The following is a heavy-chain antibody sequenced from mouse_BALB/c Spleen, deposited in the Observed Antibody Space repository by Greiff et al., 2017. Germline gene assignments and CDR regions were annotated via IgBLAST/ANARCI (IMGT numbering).Heavy chain of an antibody. CDR3: ARDRTTALFDY. V-gene: IGHV7-3*02. Sequence: EVKVVESGGGLVQPGGSLRLSCATSGFTFTDYYMSWVRQPPGKALEWLGFIRNKANGYTTEYSASVKGRFTISRDNSQSILYLQMNTLRAEDSATYYCARDRTTALFDYWGQGTTLTVSS. CDR1: GFTFTDYY. CDR2: IRNKANGYTT. D-gene: IGHD1-2*01. J-gene: IGHJ2*01.